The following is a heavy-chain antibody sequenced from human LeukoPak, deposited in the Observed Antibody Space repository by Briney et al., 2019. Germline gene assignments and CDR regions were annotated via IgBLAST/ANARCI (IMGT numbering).Heavy chain of an antibody. CDR3: ARGRGYCSSTSCYRGTAMAHIKNDY. CDR1: GGSFSGYY. D-gene: IGHD2-2*02. CDR2: INHSGST. J-gene: IGHJ4*02. Sequence: PSETLSLTCAVYGGSFSGYYWSWIRQPPGKGLEWIGEINHSGSTNYNPSLKSRVTISVDTSKNQFSLKLSSVTAADTAVYYCARGRGYCSSTSCYRGTAMAHIKNDYWGQGTLVTVSS. V-gene: IGHV4-34*01.